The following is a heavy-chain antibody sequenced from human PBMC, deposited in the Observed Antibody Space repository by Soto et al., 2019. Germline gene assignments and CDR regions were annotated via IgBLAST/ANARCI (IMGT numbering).Heavy chain of an antibody. D-gene: IGHD2-15*01. CDR1: SGSISSSNW. V-gene: IGHV4-4*02. CDR2: IYHSGST. J-gene: IGHJ6*03. CDR3: ARAGYCSGGSCGFYYYYMDV. Sequence: PSETLSLTCAVSSGSISSSNWWSWVRQPPGKGLEWIGEIYHSGSTNYNPSLKSRVTISVDKSKNQFSLKLSSVTAADTAVYYCARAGYCSGGSCGFYYYYMDVWGKGTTVTVSS.